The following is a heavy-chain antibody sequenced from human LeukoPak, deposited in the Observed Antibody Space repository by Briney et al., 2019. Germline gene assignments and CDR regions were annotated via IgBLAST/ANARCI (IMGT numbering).Heavy chain of an antibody. D-gene: IGHD2-2*01. CDR1: GGSITSAGYF. V-gene: IGHV4-61*02. J-gene: IGHJ4*02. Sequence: PSETLSLTCTVSGGSITSAGYFWGWIRQPAGKGLEWIGRIYSSGSTNSNPSLKSRVTISVDTSKNQFSLKLSSVTAADTAVYYCARGYCTSTSCSENRYYFDSWGQGTLVTVSS. CDR2: IYSSGST. CDR3: ARGYCTSTSCSENRYYFDS.